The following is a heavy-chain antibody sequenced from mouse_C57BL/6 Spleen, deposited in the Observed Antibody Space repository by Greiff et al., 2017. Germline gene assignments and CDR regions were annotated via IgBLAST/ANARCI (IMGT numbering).Heavy chain of an antibody. CDR3: ARRRGYGGFAY. CDR2: ISNGGGYT. V-gene: IGHV5-12*01. CDR1: GFTFSDYY. J-gene: IGHJ3*01. D-gene: IGHD1-1*01. Sequence: EVQVVESGGGLVQPGGSLKLSCAASGFTFSDYYMYWVRQTPEKRLEWVAYISNGGGYTYYPDTVKGRFIISRYNAKNTLYLQMSRVKSEDTAMDYCARRRGYGGFAYGNQGTLVSISA.